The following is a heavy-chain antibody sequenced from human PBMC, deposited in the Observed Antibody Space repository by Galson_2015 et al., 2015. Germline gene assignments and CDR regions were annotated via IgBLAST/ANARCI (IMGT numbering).Heavy chain of an antibody. J-gene: IGHJ4*02. CDR2: ISSTTTYI. Sequence: SLRLSCAASEFTFSSYYMSWVRQAPGKGLEWVSSISSTTTYIYYADSVKGRLTISRDNAKNSLYLQMNSLGAEDTAVYYCARQIVDYDLWSGYYPTNFDYWGQGTLVTVSS. D-gene: IGHD3-3*01. CDR1: EFTFSSYY. V-gene: IGHV3-21*01. CDR3: ARQIVDYDLWSGYYPTNFDY.